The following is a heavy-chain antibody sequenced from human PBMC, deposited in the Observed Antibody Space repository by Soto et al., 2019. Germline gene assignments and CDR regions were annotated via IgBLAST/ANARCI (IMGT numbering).Heavy chain of an antibody. CDR1: GSIFITYG. J-gene: IGHJ4*02. Sequence: QVQLVQSGAEMNMPGSSVKVSCKTSGSIFITYGISWVRQAPGQGLECMGGIIPFLGKINHAQIFQDRVTITADKATSTVYLELTDLISNDTAVYYCARETAHRGASVRPLLPETFDSLGQGTLVTVS. D-gene: IGHD2-21*02. CDR3: ARETAHRGASVRPLLPETFDS. CDR2: IIPFLGKI. V-gene: IGHV1-69*06.